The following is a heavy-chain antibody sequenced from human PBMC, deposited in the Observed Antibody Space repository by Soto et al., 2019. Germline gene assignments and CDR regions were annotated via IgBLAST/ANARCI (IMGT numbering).Heavy chain of an antibody. D-gene: IGHD6-19*01. CDR3: AKDHRLANTYYFDY. V-gene: IGHV3-23*01. CDR2: ISGSGGST. CDR1: GFTFSSYA. Sequence: GESLKISCAASGFTFSSYAMSWVRQAPGKGLEWVSAISGSGGSTYYADSVKGRFTISRDNSKNTLYLQMNSLRAEDTAVYYCAKDHRLANTYYFDYWGQGTLVTVSS. J-gene: IGHJ4*02.